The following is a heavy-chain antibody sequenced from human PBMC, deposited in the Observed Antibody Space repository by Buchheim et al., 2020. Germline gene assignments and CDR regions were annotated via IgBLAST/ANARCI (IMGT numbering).Heavy chain of an antibody. V-gene: IGHV3-30*02. D-gene: IGHD6-6*01. CDR2: IRYDGSNK. CDR3: AKGSSWGLTTYYYGMDV. CDR1: GFTFSSYG. Sequence: QVQLVESGGGVVQPGRSLRLSCAASGFTFSSYGMHWVRQAPGKGLEWVAFIRYDGSNKYYADSVKGRFTISRDNSKTTLYLQMNSLRAEDTAVYYCAKGSSWGLTTYYYGMDVWGQGTT. J-gene: IGHJ6*02.